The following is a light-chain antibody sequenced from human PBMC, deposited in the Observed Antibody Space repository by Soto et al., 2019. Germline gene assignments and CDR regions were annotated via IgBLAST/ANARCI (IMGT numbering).Light chain of an antibody. CDR3: QQYTNWPLT. CDR1: QSVSSN. J-gene: IGKJ4*01. V-gene: IGKV3-15*01. CDR2: GAS. Sequence: EIVMTQSPATLSVSPGERATLSCRASQSVSSNLAWYQQKPGQAPRLLVYGASTRATGIPARFSGSGSGTEFTLTISSLQSEDLAVYYCQQYTNWPLTFGGGTKVDIK.